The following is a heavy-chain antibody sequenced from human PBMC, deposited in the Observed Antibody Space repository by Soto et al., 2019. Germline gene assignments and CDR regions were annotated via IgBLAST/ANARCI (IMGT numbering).Heavy chain of an antibody. CDR3: ARGGEVSYYYGMDV. D-gene: IGHD3-16*01. V-gene: IGHV1-69*12. CDR2: IIPIFGTA. J-gene: IGHJ6*02. Sequence: QVQLVQSGAEVKKPGSSVKVSCKASGGTFGRYGISWVRQAPGQGLEGRGGIIPIFGTANYAQKFQGRVTITADESTSTAYMELSSLRSEDTAVYYCARGGEVSYYYGMDVWGQGTTVTVSS. CDR1: GGTFGRYG.